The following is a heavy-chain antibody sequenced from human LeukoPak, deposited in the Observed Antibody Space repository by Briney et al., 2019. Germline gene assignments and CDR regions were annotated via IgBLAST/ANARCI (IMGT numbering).Heavy chain of an antibody. CDR3: ARDWVPTAKVKGWFDP. V-gene: IGHV1-18*01. CDR2: ISAYNGNT. D-gene: IGHD2-2*01. J-gene: IGHJ5*02. Sequence: ASVKVSCKASGYTFTSYGISWVRQAPGQGLEWMGWISAYNGNTNYAQKLQGRVTMTTDTSTSTAYMELRSLRSDDTAVYYCARDWVPTAKVKGWFDPWGQGTLVTVSS. CDR1: GYTFTSYG.